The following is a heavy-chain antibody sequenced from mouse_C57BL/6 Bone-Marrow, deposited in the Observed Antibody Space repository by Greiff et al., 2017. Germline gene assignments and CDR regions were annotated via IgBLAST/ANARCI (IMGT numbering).Heavy chain of an antibody. D-gene: IGHD1-1*01. CDR1: GYTFTDYY. V-gene: IGHV1-26*01. CDR2: INPNNGGT. CDR3: ALYGSSLWYFDV. J-gene: IGHJ1*03. Sequence: EVQLQQSGPELVKPGASVKISCKASGYTFTDYYMNWLKQSHGKSLEWIGDINPNNGGTSYNQKFKGKATLTVDKSSRSAYMELRSLPSEDSAVYYCALYGSSLWYFDVWGTWTTVTVSS.